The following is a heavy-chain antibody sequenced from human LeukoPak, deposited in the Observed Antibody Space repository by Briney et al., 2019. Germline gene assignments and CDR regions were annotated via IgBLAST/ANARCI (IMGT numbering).Heavy chain of an antibody. CDR1: GGSFSGFH. V-gene: IGHV4-34*01. CDR2: INHGGST. D-gene: IGHD3-10*01. J-gene: IGHJ2*01. CDR3: ARASGPWYFDL. Sequence: SETLSLTCAVYGGSFSGFHWSWIRQPPGKGLEWIGEINHGGSTKYNPSLKSRVTISVDTSKNQFSLKLSSVTAADTAVYYCARASGPWYFDLWGRGTPVTVS.